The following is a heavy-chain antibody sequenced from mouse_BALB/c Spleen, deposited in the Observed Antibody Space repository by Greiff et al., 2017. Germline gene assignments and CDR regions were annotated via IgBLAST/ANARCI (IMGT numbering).Heavy chain of an antibody. CDR3: ARSRGYYGGDY. J-gene: IGHJ3*01. V-gene: IGHV1-7*01. CDR1: GYTFTSYW. CDR2: INPSTGYT. Sequence: QVQLQQSGAELAKPGASVKMSCKASGYTFTSYWMHWVKQRPGQGLEWIGYINPSTGYTEYNQKFKDKATLTADKSSSTAYMQLSSLTSEDSAVYYCARSRGYYGGDYWGQGTLVTVSA. D-gene: IGHD1-1*01.